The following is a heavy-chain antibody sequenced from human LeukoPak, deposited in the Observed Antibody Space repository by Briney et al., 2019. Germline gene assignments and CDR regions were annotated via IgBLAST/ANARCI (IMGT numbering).Heavy chain of an antibody. Sequence: GESLKISCKASGYSFTSYWIGWVRQMPGKGLEWMGIIFPADSDTKYSPSSQGQVTISADRSICTTYLQWSSLKASDTVIYYCARTTPGSSIDYWGQGTLVTVSS. CDR1: GYSFTSYW. CDR2: IFPADSDT. J-gene: IGHJ4*02. D-gene: IGHD3-10*01. CDR3: ARTTPGSSIDY. V-gene: IGHV5-51*01.